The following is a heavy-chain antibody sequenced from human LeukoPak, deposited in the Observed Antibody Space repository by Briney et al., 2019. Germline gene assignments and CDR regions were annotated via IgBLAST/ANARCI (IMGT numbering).Heavy chain of an antibody. J-gene: IGHJ1*01. CDR2: ITPHADRT. D-gene: IGHD3-22*01. CDR3: AIMHGYYDGSGYWVQ. CDR1: GFTFGSYG. Sequence: GGSLRLSFAASGFTFGSYGMSGVRQAPGKGLKWGAFITPHADRTSSEDSVEGRFTISRDNPRKTLYMQMNSLRDEDTALYYCAIMHGYYDGSGYWVQWGQGTLVTVSS. V-gene: IGHV3-23*01.